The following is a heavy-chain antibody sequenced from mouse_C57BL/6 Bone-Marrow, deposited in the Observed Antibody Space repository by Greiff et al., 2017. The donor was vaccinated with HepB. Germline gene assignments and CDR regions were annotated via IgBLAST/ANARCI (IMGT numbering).Heavy chain of an antibody. CDR3: AISRGGAMDY. Sequence: EVKLMESGPVLVKPGASVKMSCKASGYTFTDYYMNWVKQSHGKSLEWIGVINPYNGGTSYNQKFKGKATLTVDKSSSTAYMELNSLTSEDSAVYYCAISRGGAMDYWGQGTSVTVSS. D-gene: IGHD1-1*01. CDR1: GYTFTDYY. J-gene: IGHJ4*01. CDR2: INPYNGGT. V-gene: IGHV1-19*01.